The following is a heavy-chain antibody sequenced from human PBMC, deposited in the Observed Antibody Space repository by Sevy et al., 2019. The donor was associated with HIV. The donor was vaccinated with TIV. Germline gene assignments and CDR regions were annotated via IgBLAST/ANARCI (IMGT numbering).Heavy chain of an antibody. CDR3: ARDMDNFYGMDV. Sequence: SETLSLTCTVSGVSISTHSWSWIRQPPGKGLEYIGYIYYNGNANYNPSFQSRVTTSGDTSMNQLSLKLTSVTAADTAVYYCARDMDNFYGMDVWGQGTTVTVSS. J-gene: IGHJ6*02. CDR1: GVSISTHS. CDR2: IYYNGNA. V-gene: IGHV4-59*11. D-gene: IGHD3-10*01.